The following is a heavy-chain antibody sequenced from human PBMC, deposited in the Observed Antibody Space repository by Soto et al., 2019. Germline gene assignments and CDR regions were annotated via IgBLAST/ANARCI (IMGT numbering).Heavy chain of an antibody. D-gene: IGHD3-22*01. CDR3: ARSAAMYSYDSSGPSLNWFDP. V-gene: IGHV1-18*01. CDR1: GYTFTSYG. CDR2: ISAYNGNT. J-gene: IGHJ5*02. Sequence: ASVKVSCKASGYTFTSYGISWVRQAPGQGLEWMGWISAYNGNTNYAQKLQGRVTMTTDTSTSTAYMELRSLRSDDTAVYYCARSAAMYSYDSSGPSLNWFDPWGQGNLVTVSS.